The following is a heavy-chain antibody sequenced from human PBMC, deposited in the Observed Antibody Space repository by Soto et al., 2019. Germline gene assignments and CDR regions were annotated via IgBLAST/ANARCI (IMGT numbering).Heavy chain of an antibody. J-gene: IGHJ4*02. V-gene: IGHV1-2*02. D-gene: IGHD6-19*01. CDR3: ASAAVTGTAGLDF. CDR1: GYTFSGFY. CDR2: INPNSGGT. Sequence: ASVKVSCKASGYTFSGFYMHWVRQAPGQGLEWMGWINPNSGGTKSAEKFQGRVTMTRDTSISTAYMELSRLTSDDTAVYYCASAAVTGTAGLDFWGQVTQGIVSS.